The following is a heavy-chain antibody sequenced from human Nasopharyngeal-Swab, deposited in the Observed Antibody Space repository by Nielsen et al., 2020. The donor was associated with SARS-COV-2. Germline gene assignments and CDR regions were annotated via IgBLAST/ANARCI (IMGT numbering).Heavy chain of an antibody. CDR1: GFTFSSSG. CDR3: AFTAK. CDR2: ISYDGSNE. Sequence: GESLKISCAASGFTFSSSGMDWVRQAPGKGLEWVAVISYDGSNEYYGDSVKGRFTISRDNSKNTLYLQMNSLRAEDTAVYYCAFTAKWGQGTLVTVSS. V-gene: IGHV3-30*03. D-gene: IGHD3-16*01. J-gene: IGHJ4*02.